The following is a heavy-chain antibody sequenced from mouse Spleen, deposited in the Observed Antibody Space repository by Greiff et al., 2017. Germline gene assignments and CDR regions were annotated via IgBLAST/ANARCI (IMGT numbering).Heavy chain of an antibody. CDR1: GFSLSTFGMG. CDR2: IWWDDDK. V-gene: IGHV8-8*01. CDR3: ARMNHGNFYWYFDV. J-gene: IGHJ1*01. Sequence: QVTLKESGPGILQPSQTLSLTCSFSGFSLSTFGMGVGWIRQPSGKGLEWLAHIWWDDDKYYNPALKSRLTISKDTSKNQVFLKIANVDTADTATYYCARMNHGNFYWYFDVWGAGTTVTVSS. D-gene: IGHD2-1*01.